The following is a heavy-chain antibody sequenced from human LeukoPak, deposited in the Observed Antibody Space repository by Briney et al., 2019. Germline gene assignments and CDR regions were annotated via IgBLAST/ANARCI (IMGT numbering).Heavy chain of an antibody. Sequence: ASVKVSCKASGYTFTGYYMHWVRQAPGQGLEWMGWINPNSGGTNYAQKFQGRVTMTRDTSISTAYMELSRLRSDDTAVYYCARCRGSYLSSMAFDIWGQGTMVTVSS. CDR2: INPNSGGT. CDR3: ARCRGSYLSSMAFDI. CDR1: GYTFTGYY. V-gene: IGHV1-2*02. D-gene: IGHD1-26*01. J-gene: IGHJ3*02.